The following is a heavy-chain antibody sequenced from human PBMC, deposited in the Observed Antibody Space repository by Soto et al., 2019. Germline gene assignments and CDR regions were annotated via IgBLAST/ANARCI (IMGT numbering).Heavy chain of an antibody. Sequence: PGRSLRRSCADSGFTFNNHAMSGVRRAPGKGLEWVSGISASGGLIYYAESVKGRFNMSRDNSKNTLYLRMNSLRAEDTAVYFCAKRQGIGTADNNFDFWGQGALVTVSS. CDR3: AKRQGIGTADNNFDF. V-gene: IGHV3-23*01. J-gene: IGHJ4*02. D-gene: IGHD6-13*01. CDR1: GFTFNNHA. CDR2: ISASGGLI.